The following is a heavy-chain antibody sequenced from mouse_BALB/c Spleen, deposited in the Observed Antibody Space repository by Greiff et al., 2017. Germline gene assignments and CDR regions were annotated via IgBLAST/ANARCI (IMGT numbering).Heavy chain of an antibody. CDR1: GYTFTDYA. Sequence: QVQLQQSGPELVRPGVSVKISCKGSGYTFTDYAMHWVKQSHAKSLEWIGVISTYYGNTNYNQKFKGKATMTVDKSSSTAYMELARLTSEDSAIYYCASSGYAMVYWGQGTSVTVSS. CDR3: ASSGYAMVY. D-gene: IGHD3-1*01. J-gene: IGHJ4*01. V-gene: IGHV1-67*01. CDR2: ISTYYGNT.